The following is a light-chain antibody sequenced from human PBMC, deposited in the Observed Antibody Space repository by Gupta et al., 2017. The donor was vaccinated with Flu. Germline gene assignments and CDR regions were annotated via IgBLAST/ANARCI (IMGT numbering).Light chain of an antibody. CDR3: SAYTTTSTLV. Sequence: QSALTQPASVSGSPGQSITISCTGTNSDVGDYNYVSWYQQHPGKVPKLMIYEVSKRPSGVSNRFSGSKSGNTASLTISGLQAEDEADYYCSAYTTTSTLVFGGGTKLTVL. J-gene: IGLJ3*02. CDR2: EVS. V-gene: IGLV2-14*01. CDR1: NSDVGDYNY.